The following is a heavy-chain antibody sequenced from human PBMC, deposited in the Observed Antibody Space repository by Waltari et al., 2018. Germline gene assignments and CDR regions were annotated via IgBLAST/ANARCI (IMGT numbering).Heavy chain of an antibody. CDR2: IYSGGST. CDR1: GFTVSSHY. D-gene: IGHD4-17*01. J-gene: IGHJ4*02. CDR3: ASLGTVTSFDY. Sequence: EVQLVETGGGLLQPGGSLRLSCAASGFTVSSHYMSWVRQAPGKGLECVSVIYSGGSTYYADSVKGRFTISRDNSKDTLYLQMNSLRAEDTAVYYCASLGTVTSFDYWGQGTLVTVSS. V-gene: IGHV3-53*02.